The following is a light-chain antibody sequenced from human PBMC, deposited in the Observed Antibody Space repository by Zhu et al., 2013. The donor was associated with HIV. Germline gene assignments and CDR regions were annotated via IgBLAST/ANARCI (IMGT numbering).Light chain of an antibody. J-gene: IGKJ4*01. CDR2: GSS. Sequence: EVELTQSPATLSLSPGERATLSCRASQSVGSYLAWYQQKPGQAPRLLIYGSSNRATGVPDRFSGSGSGTEFTLTISRLEPEDFAVYYCQQYGSSPLTFGGGTKVEIK. CDR3: QQYGSSPLT. CDR1: QSVGSY. V-gene: IGKV3-20*01.